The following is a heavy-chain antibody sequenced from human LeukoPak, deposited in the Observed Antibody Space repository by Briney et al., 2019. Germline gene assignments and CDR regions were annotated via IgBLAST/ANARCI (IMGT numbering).Heavy chain of an antibody. CDR1: GFTFSSYW. Sequence: PGGSLRLSCAASGFTFSSYWMGWVRQAPGKGLEWVANIKQDGSEKYYVDSVKGRFTISRDNAKNSLYLQMNSLRAEDTAVYYCARSRLDSSGWYLYYYYYMDVWGKGTTVTISS. CDR2: IKQDGSEK. D-gene: IGHD6-19*01. V-gene: IGHV3-7*01. CDR3: ARSRLDSSGWYLYYYYYMDV. J-gene: IGHJ6*03.